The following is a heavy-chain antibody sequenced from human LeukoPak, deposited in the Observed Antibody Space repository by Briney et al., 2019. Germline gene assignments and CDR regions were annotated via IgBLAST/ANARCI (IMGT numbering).Heavy chain of an antibody. CDR1: GFIFSNYG. Sequence: GGSLRLSCAASGFIFSNYGMHWVRQAPGKGLEWVAVVSYDGSNKYYADSVKGRFTISRDNSKNTLSLQMSSLRAEDTAVYYCARDFPGVKTFDYWGQGTLVPVSS. CDR2: VSYDGSNK. V-gene: IGHV3-30*03. D-gene: IGHD3-10*01. CDR3: ARDFPGVKTFDY. J-gene: IGHJ4*02.